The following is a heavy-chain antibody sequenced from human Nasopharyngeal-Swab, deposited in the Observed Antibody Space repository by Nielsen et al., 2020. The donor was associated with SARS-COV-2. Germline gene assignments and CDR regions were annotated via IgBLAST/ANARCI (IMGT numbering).Heavy chain of an antibody. Sequence: GESLKISCSASGFIFAICPMSWVRQAPGKGLEWVASINNGKTFYADFVEGRFTISRDDSKSTLYLQMNSLRAEDTAVYYCVGNNWNYGGVGYWGQGTLVTVSS. J-gene: IGHJ4*02. D-gene: IGHD1-7*01. V-gene: IGHV3-23*05. CDR3: VGNNWNYGGVGY. CDR2: INNGKT. CDR1: GFIFAICP.